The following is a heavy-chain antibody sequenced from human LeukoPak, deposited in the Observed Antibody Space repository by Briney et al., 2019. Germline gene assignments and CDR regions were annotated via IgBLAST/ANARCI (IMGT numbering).Heavy chain of an antibody. CDR1: GGSFSGYY. V-gene: IGHV4-34*01. D-gene: IGHD2-8*01. CDR3: ARARNGDY. J-gene: IGHJ4*02. Sequence: SETLSLTCAVYGGSFSGYYWSWIRQPPGEGLEWIGEINHSGSTNYNPSLKSRVTISVDTSKNQFSLKLSSVTAADTAVYYCARARNGDYWGQGTLVTVSS. CDR2: INHSGST.